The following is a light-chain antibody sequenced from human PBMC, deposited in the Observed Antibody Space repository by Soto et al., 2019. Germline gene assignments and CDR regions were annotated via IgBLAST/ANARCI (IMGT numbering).Light chain of an antibody. CDR1: SSDVGGYNF. V-gene: IGLV2-11*01. CDR2: DVS. J-gene: IGLJ3*02. CDR3: CSYAGSPWV. Sequence: QSALTQPRSVSGSPGQSVTISCTGTSSDVGGYNFVSWYQHHPGKAPKVMIYDVSQRPSGVPDRFSGSKSGNTASLTISGLQADDEADYYCCSYAGSPWVFGGGTKVTVL.